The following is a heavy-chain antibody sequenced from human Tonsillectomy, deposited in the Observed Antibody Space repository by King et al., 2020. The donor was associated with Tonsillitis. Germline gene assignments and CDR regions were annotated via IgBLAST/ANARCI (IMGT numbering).Heavy chain of an antibody. V-gene: IGHV1-18*01. CDR1: GYTFTSYG. Sequence: QLVQSGAEVKRPGASVKVSCKASGYTFTSYGISWVRQAPGQGLEWMGWISPYNGYTNYAQKLQGRVTMTTDTSTSTAYMDLRGLRSDDTAVYYCARDIGAAAGTSPGYWGQGTLVTVSS. J-gene: IGHJ4*02. CDR2: ISPYNGYT. CDR3: ARDIGAAAGTSPGY. D-gene: IGHD6-13*01.